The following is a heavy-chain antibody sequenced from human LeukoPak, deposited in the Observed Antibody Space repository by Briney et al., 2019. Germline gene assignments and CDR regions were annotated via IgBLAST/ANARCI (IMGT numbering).Heavy chain of an antibody. CDR3: ARGSSYYDYVWGSYRRIHFDY. J-gene: IGHJ4*02. CDR2: IYYSGST. CDR1: GGSISSYY. Sequence: KPSETLSLTCTVSGGSISSYYWSWILQPPGKGLVWIGYIYYSGSTNYNPSLKSRVTISVDTSKNQFSLKLSSVTAADTAVYYCARGSSYYDYVWGSYRRIHFDYWGQGTLVTVSS. V-gene: IGHV4-59*01. D-gene: IGHD3-16*02.